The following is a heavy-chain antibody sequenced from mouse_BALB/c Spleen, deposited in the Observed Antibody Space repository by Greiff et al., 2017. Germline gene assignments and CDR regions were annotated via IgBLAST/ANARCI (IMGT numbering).Heavy chain of an antibody. CDR1: GFTFSSYT. V-gene: IGHV5-6-4*01. CDR2: ISSGGSYT. J-gene: IGHJ2*01. D-gene: IGHD1-1*01. Sequence: EVMLVESGGGLVKPGGSLKLSCAASGFTFSSYTMSWVRQTPEKRLEWVATISSGGSYTYYPDSVKGRFTISRDNAKNTLYLQMSSLKSEDTAMYYCTRGVGGIDYWGQGTTLTVSS. CDR3: TRGVGGIDY.